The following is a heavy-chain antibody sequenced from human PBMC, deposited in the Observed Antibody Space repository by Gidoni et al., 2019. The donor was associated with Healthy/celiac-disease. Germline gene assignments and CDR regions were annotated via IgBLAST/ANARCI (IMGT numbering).Heavy chain of an antibody. Sequence: QLQLQESGSGLVKPSQTLSLTCAVSGGSISSGGYSWSWIRQPPGKGLAWIGYIYHSGGTYYNPSLKSRVTISVDRSKNQFSLKLSSVTAADTAVYYCARGVATIKAEYFDYWGQGTLVTVSS. CDR1: GGSISSGGYS. V-gene: IGHV4-30-2*01. CDR3: ARGVATIKAEYFDY. CDR2: IYHSGGT. J-gene: IGHJ4*02. D-gene: IGHD5-12*01.